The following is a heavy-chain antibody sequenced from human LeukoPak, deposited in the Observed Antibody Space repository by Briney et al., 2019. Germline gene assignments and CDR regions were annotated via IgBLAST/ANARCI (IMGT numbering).Heavy chain of an antibody. CDR1: GGSISSGGYY. Sequence: SQTLSLTCTVSGGSISSGGYYWSWIRQHPGKGLEWIGHIYYSGSTYYNPSLKSRVTISVDTSKNQFSLKLSSVTAADTAVYFCAREPHYGYVWGRSDWGQGTLVTVSS. D-gene: IGHD3-16*01. J-gene: IGHJ4*02. CDR3: AREPHYGYVWGRSD. CDR2: IYYSGST. V-gene: IGHV4-31*03.